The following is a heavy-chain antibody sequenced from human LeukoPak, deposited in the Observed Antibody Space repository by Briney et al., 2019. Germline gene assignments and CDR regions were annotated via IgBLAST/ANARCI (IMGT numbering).Heavy chain of an antibody. J-gene: IGHJ4*02. V-gene: IGHV1-46*01. Sequence: GASVNVSCKASGYTFTNNYLHWVRQAPGQGLEWMGMIYPRDGSTSYAQNFQGRVTVTRDTSTTTVRMELRGLRSEDTAVYYCARDQEGFDYWGQGTVVTVSS. CDR1: GYTFTNNY. CDR3: ARDQEGFDY. CDR2: IYPRDGST.